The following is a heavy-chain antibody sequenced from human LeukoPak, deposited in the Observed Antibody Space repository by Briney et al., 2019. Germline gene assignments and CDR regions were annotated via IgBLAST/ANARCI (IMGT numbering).Heavy chain of an antibody. CDR2: INPNSGGT. Sequence: GASVKVSCKASGYTLTGYYMHWVRQAPGQGLEWMGWINPNSGGTNYAQKFQGRVTMTRDTSISTAYMELSRLRSDDTAVYYCARDMMTTVTTFPGYWGQGTLVTVSS. J-gene: IGHJ4*02. V-gene: IGHV1-2*02. CDR1: GYTLTGYY. D-gene: IGHD4-17*01. CDR3: ARDMMTTVTTFPGY.